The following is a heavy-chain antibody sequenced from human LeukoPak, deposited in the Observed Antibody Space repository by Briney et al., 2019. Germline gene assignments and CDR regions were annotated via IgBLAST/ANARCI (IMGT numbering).Heavy chain of an antibody. CDR2: ISSSGSTI. CDR1: GFTFSDYY. J-gene: IGHJ3*02. Sequence: PGGSLRLSCAASGFTFSDYYMSWIRQAPGKGLEWVSYISSSGSTIYYADSVKGRFTISRDNAKNSLYLQMNSLRAEDTAVYYCARDLSSGWYYDAFDIWGQGTMVTVSS. CDR3: ARDLSSGWYYDAFDI. V-gene: IGHV3-11*01. D-gene: IGHD6-19*01.